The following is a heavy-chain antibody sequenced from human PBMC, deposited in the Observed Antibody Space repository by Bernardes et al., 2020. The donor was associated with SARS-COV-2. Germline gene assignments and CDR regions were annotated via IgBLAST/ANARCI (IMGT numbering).Heavy chain of an antibody. J-gene: IGHJ4*02. CDR2: IKSDGSSR. V-gene: IGHV3-74*01. D-gene: IGHD1-1*01. CDR1: GFTSNTYW. CDR3: AITTVGEV. Sequence: GSLRLSCAASGFTSNTYWIHWVRQAPGRGPDWVSRIKSDGSSRSYADSVKGRFTISRDNAQNTVYLQMNSLRDEDTAVYYCAITTVGEVWGQGTLVTVSS.